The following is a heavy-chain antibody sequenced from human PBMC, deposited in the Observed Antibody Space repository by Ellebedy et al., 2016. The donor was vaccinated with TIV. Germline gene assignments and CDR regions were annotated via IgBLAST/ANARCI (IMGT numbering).Heavy chain of an antibody. D-gene: IGHD5-12*01. CDR3: ARTWVGYPNDY. V-gene: IGHV4-34*01. CDR1: GGSFSGYY. Sequence: SETLSLTXAVYGGSFSGYYWSWIRQPPGKGLEWIGEINHSGSTNYNPSLKSRVTISVDTSKNQFSLKLSSVTAADTAVYYCARTWVGYPNDYWGQGTLVTVSS. J-gene: IGHJ4*02. CDR2: INHSGST.